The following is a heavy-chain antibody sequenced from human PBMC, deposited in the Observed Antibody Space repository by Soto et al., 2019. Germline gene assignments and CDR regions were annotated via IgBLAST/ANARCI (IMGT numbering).Heavy chain of an antibody. CDR2: IDPSDSYT. V-gene: IGHV5-10-1*01. Sequence: PGESLKISCNGSGYSFTSYWISWVRQMPGKGLEWMGRIDPSDSYTNYSPSFQGHVTISADKSISTAYLQWSSLRDEDTAVYYCARGLMHLYTGVYNNWFESWGQGTLVTVSS. CDR3: ARGLMHLYTGVYNNWFES. CDR1: GYSFTSYW. J-gene: IGHJ5*01. D-gene: IGHD2-8*02.